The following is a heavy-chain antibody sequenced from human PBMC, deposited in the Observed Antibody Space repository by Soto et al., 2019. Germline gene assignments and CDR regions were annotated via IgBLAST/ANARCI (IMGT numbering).Heavy chain of an antibody. D-gene: IGHD3-10*01. J-gene: IGHJ6*02. Sequence: GGSLRLSCVASGFTFSNFGMHWVRQAPGKGLEWVAGISSSSSYIYYADSVKGRFTISRDNAKNSLYLQMNSLKTEDTAVYYCATEVKIWGTFGLIIRPRTAMDVWGQGTTVIVSS. CDR3: ATEVKIWGTFGLIIRPRTAMDV. V-gene: IGHV3-21*03. CDR2: ISSSSSYI. CDR1: GFTFSNFG.